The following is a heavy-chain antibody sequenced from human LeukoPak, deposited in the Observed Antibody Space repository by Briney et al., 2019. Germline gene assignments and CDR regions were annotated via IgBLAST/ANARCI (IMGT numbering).Heavy chain of an antibody. Sequence: GGSLRLSCAASGFTFSSYDIHWVRQATGKGLEWVSGIGTAGEIYYPGSVKGRFTISRENAKNSLYLQMNSLRAGDTAVYYCARAAYSSTWYSRYFDLWGRGTLVTVS. CDR3: ARAAYSSTWYSRYFDL. J-gene: IGHJ2*01. CDR2: IGTAGEI. CDR1: GFTFSSYD. D-gene: IGHD6-13*01. V-gene: IGHV3-13*01.